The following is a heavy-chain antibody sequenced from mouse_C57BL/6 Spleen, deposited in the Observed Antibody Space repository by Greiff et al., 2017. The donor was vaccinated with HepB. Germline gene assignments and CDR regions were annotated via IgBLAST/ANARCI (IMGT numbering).Heavy chain of an antibody. Sequence: QVQLKESGAELVKPGASVKLSCKASGYTFTEYTIHWVKQRSGQGLEWIGWFYPGSGSIKYNEKFKDKATLTADKSSSTVYMELSRLTSEDSAVYFCARHEDYYGSSYSYYAMDYWGQGTSVTVSS. D-gene: IGHD1-1*01. CDR1: GYTFTEYT. J-gene: IGHJ4*01. V-gene: IGHV1-62-2*01. CDR3: ARHEDYYGSSYSYYAMDY. CDR2: FYPGSGSI.